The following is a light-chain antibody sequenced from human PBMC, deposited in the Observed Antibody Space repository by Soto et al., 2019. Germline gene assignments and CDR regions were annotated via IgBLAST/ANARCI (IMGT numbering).Light chain of an antibody. CDR2: DGS. CDR3: QQYDAYPTT. Sequence: DIQMTQSPPTLSASVGDRVTITCRASQTITWLAWYQQRPGKTPKLLIYDGSRLESGVPSRFSGSESETEFTLTINGLQSDDFATYYCQQYDAYPTTFGQGTKVDIK. J-gene: IGKJ1*01. CDR1: QTITW. V-gene: IGKV1-5*01.